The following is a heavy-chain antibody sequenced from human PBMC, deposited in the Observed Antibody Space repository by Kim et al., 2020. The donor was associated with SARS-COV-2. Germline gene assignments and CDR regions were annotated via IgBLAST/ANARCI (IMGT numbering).Heavy chain of an antibody. J-gene: IGHJ4*02. CDR1: GGSISSSSYY. D-gene: IGHD3-3*01. V-gene: IGHV4-39*01. CDR2: IYYSGST. CDR3: ARRILEWLFDY. Sequence: SETLSPTCTVSGGSISSSSYYWGWIRQPPGKGLEWIGSIYYSGSTYYNPSLKSRVTISVDTSKNQFSLKLSSVTAADTAVYYCARRILEWLFDYWGQGTL.